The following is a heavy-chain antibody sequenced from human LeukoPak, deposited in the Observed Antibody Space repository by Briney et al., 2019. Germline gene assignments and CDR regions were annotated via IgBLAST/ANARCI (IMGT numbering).Heavy chain of an antibody. Sequence: KPSETLSLTCTVSGHSIINSYYWGWTRQPPGKGLEWIGSIYYSGSTYYNPSLKSRVTISVDTSKNQFSLKLSSVTAADTAVYYCAGYDFWSGYYDWYFDLWGRGTLVTVSS. J-gene: IGHJ2*01. V-gene: IGHV4-38-2*02. CDR1: GHSIINSYY. CDR3: AGYDFWSGYYDWYFDL. CDR2: IYYSGST. D-gene: IGHD3-3*01.